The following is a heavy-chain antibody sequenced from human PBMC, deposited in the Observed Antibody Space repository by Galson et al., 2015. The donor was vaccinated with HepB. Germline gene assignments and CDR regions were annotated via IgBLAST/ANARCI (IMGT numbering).Heavy chain of an antibody. D-gene: IGHD3-16*01. J-gene: IGHJ4*02. Sequence: SLRLSCAASGFSFSTYGMHWVRQTPGGGLEWLAVISSDGSNKYYTDSVKGRFTISRDNSKTTLYLQTNSLRPEDTAMYYCAKGGPAIGIDYWGQGTLVTVSS. V-gene: IGHV3-30*18. CDR1: GFSFSTYG. CDR2: ISSDGSNK. CDR3: AKGGPAIGIDY.